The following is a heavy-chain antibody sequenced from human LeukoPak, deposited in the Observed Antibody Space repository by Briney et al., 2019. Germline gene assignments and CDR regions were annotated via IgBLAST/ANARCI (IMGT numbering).Heavy chain of an antibody. CDR3: ATGHHYYYGMDV. Sequence: GGSLRLSCAASGFTVSSNYMSWVRQAPGKGLEWVSVICSGGSTYYADSAKGRFTTSTHNSKNTLYLQMNSLRAEDTAVYYCATGHHYYYGMDVWGQGTTVTVSS. CDR1: GFTVSSNY. V-gene: IGHV3-53*04. J-gene: IGHJ6*02. CDR2: ICSGGST.